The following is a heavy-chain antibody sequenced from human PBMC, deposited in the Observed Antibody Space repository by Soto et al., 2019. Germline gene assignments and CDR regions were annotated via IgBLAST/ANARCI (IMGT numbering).Heavy chain of an antibody. CDR2: ISAYNGNT. Sequence: ASVKVSCKASGYTFTSYGISWVRQAPGQGLEWMGWISAYNGNTNYAQKLQGRVTMTTDTSTSTAYMELRSLRSDDTAVYYCARDPKDKVAGKGPLTDYWGQGTLVTVSS. D-gene: IGHD6-19*01. CDR1: GYTFTSYG. J-gene: IGHJ4*02. V-gene: IGHV1-18*01. CDR3: ARDPKDKVAGKGPLTDY.